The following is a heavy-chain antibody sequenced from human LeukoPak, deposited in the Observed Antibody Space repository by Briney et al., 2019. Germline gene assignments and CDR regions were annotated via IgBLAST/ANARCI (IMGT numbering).Heavy chain of an antibody. D-gene: IGHD5-12*01. CDR1: GYTFTGYY. Sequence: GASVKVSCKASGYTFTGYYIHWVRQAPGQGLDWMGWINPNSGATNYAQKFQGRVTMTREMSINIVSMGLSRLRPDDTAVYYCARGPFRNVDISMIASRFDPWGQGTLVTVSS. CDR2: INPNSGAT. J-gene: IGHJ5*02. V-gene: IGHV1-2*02. CDR3: ARGPFRNVDISMIASRFDP.